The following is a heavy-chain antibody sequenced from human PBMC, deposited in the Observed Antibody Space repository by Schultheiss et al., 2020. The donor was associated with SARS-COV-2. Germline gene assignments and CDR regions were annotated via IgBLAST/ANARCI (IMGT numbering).Heavy chain of an antibody. CDR3: ARMIAATRYYYGMDV. J-gene: IGHJ6*02. Sequence: GGSLRLSCAASGFTFSSYAMHWVRQAPGKGLEWVSSIGRTSVDKYYADSVKGRFTISRDNAKNSLYLQMNSLRAEDTAVYYCARMIAATRYYYGMDVWGQGTTVTVSS. CDR1: GFTFSSYA. CDR2: IGRTSVDK. D-gene: IGHD6-13*01. V-gene: IGHV3-21*01.